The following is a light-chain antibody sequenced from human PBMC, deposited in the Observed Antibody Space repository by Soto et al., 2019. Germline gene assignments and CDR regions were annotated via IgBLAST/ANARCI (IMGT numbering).Light chain of an antibody. Sequence: QSVLTQPPSVSGTPGQRVTISCSGSSSNIETNYVYWYQHLPGAAPNLLIFTNYQRPPGVPDRFSASKSATSASLAISGLRSEDEGDYYCSATDGSLRGPVFGGGTKVTVL. CDR3: SATDGSLRGPV. J-gene: IGLJ2*01. CDR2: TNY. V-gene: IGLV1-47*02. CDR1: SSNIETNY.